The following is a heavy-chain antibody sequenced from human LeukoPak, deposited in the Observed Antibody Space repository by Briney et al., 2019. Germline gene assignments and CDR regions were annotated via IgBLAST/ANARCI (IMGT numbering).Heavy chain of an antibody. CDR3: ARHSVRGVIKGFDY. Sequence: GRSPRLSCAASGFTFSSYAMHWVRQAPGKGLEWVAVISYDGSNKYYADSVKGRFTISRDNSKNTLYLQMNSLRAEDTAVYYCARHSVRGVIKGFDYWGQGTLVTVSS. D-gene: IGHD3-10*01. J-gene: IGHJ4*02. CDR1: GFTFSSYA. V-gene: IGHV3-30*04. CDR2: ISYDGSNK.